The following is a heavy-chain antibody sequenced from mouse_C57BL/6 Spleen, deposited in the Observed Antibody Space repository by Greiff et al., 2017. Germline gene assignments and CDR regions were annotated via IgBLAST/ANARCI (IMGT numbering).Heavy chain of an antibody. CDR1: GYTFTSYW. CDR2: IYPGSGSA. D-gene: IGHD1-1*01. Sequence: VQLQQPGAELVKPGASVKMSCKASGYTFTSYWITWVKQRPGQGLEWIGDIYPGSGSANYNEKFKSKATLTVDTSSSTAYMQLSSLTSEDSAVYYCARPDYYGSRRDWYFDVWGTGTTVTVSS. J-gene: IGHJ1*03. CDR3: ARPDYYGSRRDWYFDV. V-gene: IGHV1-55*01.